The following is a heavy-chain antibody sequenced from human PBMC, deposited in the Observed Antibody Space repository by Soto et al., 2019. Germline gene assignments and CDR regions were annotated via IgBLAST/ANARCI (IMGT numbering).Heavy chain of an antibody. CDR3: ARHNTIFGVVIPHGGFDY. J-gene: IGHJ4*02. CDR1: GGSISSGDYY. Sequence: KSSETLSLTCTVSGGSISSGDYYWSWIRQPPGKGLEWIGYIYYSGSTYYNPSLKSRVTISVDTSKNQFSLKLSSVTAADTAVYYCARHNTIFGVVIPHGGFDYWGQGTLVTVSS. CDR2: IYYSGST. D-gene: IGHD3-3*01. V-gene: IGHV4-30-4*01.